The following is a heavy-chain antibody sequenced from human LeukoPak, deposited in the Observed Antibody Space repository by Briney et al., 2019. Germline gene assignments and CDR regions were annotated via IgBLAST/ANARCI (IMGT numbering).Heavy chain of an antibody. CDR2: INPNSGGT. J-gene: IGHJ6*02. Sequence: ASVKVSSKGSGYTFSTYYMHWVRQAPGQGLEWMGWINPNSGGTNYAQKFQGWVTMTRDTSISTAYMELSRLRSDDTAVYYCARESITMVRGVMGYGMDVWGQGTTVTVSS. D-gene: IGHD3-10*01. CDR3: ARESITMVRGVMGYGMDV. V-gene: IGHV1-2*04. CDR1: GYTFSTYY.